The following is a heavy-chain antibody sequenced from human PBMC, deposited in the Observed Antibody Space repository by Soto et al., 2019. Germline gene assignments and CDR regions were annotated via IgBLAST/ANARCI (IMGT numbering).Heavy chain of an antibody. V-gene: IGHV4-61*01. J-gene: IGHJ5*02. D-gene: IGHD1-7*01. CDR2: IYYSGST. CDR3: ARGHNWNYRKANGWFDP. Sequence: SETMSSTSIVSSGTGSIGNYYWSWKQPPPGKGLEWIGYIYYSGSTNYNPSLKSRVTISVDTSKNQFSLKLSSVTAADTAVYYCARGHNWNYRKANGWFDPCGQRTLVTVSS. CDR1: SGTGSIGNYY.